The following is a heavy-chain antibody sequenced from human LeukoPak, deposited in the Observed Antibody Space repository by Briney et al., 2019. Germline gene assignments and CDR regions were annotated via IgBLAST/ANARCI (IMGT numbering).Heavy chain of an antibody. V-gene: IGHV5-51*01. CDR3: ATMLRGNCFDP. CDR2: IYPGDSDT. D-gene: IGHD3-10*01. Sequence: GESLKISCKGSGYRFTTNWIGWVRQMPGKGLEWMGIIYPGDSDTRYSPSFQGQVTISADKSISTAYLQWSSLKASDTATYYCATMLRGNCFDPWGQGTLVTVSS. J-gene: IGHJ5*02. CDR1: GYRFTTNW.